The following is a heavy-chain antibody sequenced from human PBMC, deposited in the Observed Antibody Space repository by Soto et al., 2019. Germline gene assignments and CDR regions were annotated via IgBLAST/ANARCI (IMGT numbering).Heavy chain of an antibody. CDR2: IYDRGST. Sequence: QVELQESGPGLVKPSQTLSLTCTVSGGSISSGGYYWSWFRKHPGKGLEWIGYIYDRGSTYYNPSLKSRVTISIDTSKNQFSLKLTSVTAADTAVYYCASQATGWYPDYWGQGTLVTVSS. CDR1: GGSISSGGYY. D-gene: IGHD6-19*01. V-gene: IGHV4-31*03. CDR3: ASQATGWYPDY. J-gene: IGHJ4*02.